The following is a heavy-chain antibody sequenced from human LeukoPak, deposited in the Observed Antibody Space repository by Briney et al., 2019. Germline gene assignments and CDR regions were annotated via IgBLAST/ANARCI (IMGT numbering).Heavy chain of an antibody. Sequence: ASETLSLTCAVYGGSFSGYYWSWIRQPPGKGLEWIGEINHSGSTNYNPSLKGRVTISVDTSKNQFSLKLSSVTAADTAVYYCARGEYSSGWYGRPVRHDAFDIWGQGTMVTVSS. CDR2: INHSGST. D-gene: IGHD6-19*01. V-gene: IGHV4-34*01. CDR1: GGSFSGYY. J-gene: IGHJ3*02. CDR3: ARGEYSSGWYGRPVRHDAFDI.